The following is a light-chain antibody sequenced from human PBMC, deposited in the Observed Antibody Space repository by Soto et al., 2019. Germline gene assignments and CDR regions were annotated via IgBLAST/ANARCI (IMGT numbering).Light chain of an antibody. J-gene: IGKJ1*01. CDR2: AAS. CDR3: QQSYSTPRT. V-gene: IGKV1-39*01. CDR1: QTISSW. Sequence: DIQMTQSPSPLSASVGGRFTITCRASQTISSWLAWYQQKPVKAPKLLIYAASSLQSGVPSRFSGSGSGTDFTLTISSLQPEDFATYYCQQSYSTPRTFGQGTKVDIK.